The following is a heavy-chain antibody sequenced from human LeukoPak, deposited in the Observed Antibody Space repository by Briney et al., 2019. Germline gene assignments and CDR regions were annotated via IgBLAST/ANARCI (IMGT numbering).Heavy chain of an antibody. CDR1: GFTFSSYA. V-gene: IGHV3-30-3*01. CDR3: ASGYCSSTSCYLFDY. Sequence: GGSLRLSCPASGFTFSSYAMHWVRQAPGKGLEWVAVISYDGSNKYYADSVKGRFTISRDNSKNTLYLQMNSLRAEDTAVYYCASGYCSSTSCYLFDYWGQGTLVTVSS. CDR2: ISYDGSNK. J-gene: IGHJ4*02. D-gene: IGHD2-2*01.